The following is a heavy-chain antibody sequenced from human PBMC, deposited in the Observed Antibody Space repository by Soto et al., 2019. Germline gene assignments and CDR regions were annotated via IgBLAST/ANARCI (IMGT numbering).Heavy chain of an antibody. V-gene: IGHV3-30-3*01. Sequence: RLSCAASGFTFSSYAMHWVRQAPGKGLEWVAVISYDGSNKYYADSVKGRFTISRDNSKNTLYLQMNSLRAEDTAVYYCATTTPPGSYSSSWYGFFSYWGQGTLVTVSS. CDR3: ATTTPPGSYSSSWYGFFSY. D-gene: IGHD6-13*01. J-gene: IGHJ4*02. CDR1: GFTFSSYA. CDR2: ISYDGSNK.